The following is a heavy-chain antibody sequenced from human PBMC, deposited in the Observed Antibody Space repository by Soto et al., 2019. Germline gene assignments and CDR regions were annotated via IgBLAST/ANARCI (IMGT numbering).Heavy chain of an antibody. CDR2: ISNDGSDK. CDR1: ESTFSNSG. V-gene: IGHV3-30*03. CDR3: ARAPRGFSAYDASLQIDS. D-gene: IGHD5-12*01. Sequence: QVQLVESGGGVVQPGRSLRLSCAASESTFSNSGMHWVRQAPGKGLKWVAVISNDGSDKYYADSVKGRFTISREHSKKTLFLQMNSLIPEDTAVYYCARAPRGFSAYDASLQIDSWGQGTLVTVSS. J-gene: IGHJ4*02.